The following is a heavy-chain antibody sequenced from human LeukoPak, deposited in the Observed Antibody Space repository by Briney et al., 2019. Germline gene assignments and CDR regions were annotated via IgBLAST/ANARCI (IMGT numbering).Heavy chain of an antibody. J-gene: IGHJ4*02. CDR1: GGSISSYY. Sequence: SETLSLPFTVSGGSISSYYWSWIRQPPGKGLECIGYIYYSGNTNYNPSLKSRVTISVDTSKNQFSLKLSSVTAADTAVYYCARGGDYLFDYWGQGTLVTVSS. D-gene: IGHD4-17*01. V-gene: IGHV4-59*01. CDR2: IYYSGNT. CDR3: ARGGDYLFDY.